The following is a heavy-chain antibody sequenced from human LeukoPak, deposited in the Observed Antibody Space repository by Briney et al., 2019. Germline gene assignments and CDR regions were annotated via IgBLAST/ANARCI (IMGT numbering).Heavy chain of an antibody. D-gene: IGHD7-27*01. CDR2: ISYDGSNK. J-gene: IGHJ4*02. Sequence: GGSLRLSYAASGFTFSSYGMHWVRQAPGKGLEWVAVISYDGSNKYYADSVKGRFTISRDNSKNTLYLQMNSLRAEDTAVYYCARAPGYFDYWGQGTLVTVSS. CDR1: GFTFSSYG. CDR3: ARAPGYFDY. V-gene: IGHV3-30*03.